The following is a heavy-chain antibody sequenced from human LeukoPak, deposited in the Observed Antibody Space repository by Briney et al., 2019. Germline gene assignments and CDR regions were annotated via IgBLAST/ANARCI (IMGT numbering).Heavy chain of an antibody. CDR2: IYSGGST. J-gene: IGHJ4*02. V-gene: IGHV3-53*01. CDR3: ESEYCSGGSWGCYFDY. Sequence: GGSLRLSCAASGFTVSSNYMSWVRQAPGKGLEWVSVIYSGGSTYYADSVKGRFTTSRDNSKNTLYLQMNSLRAEDTAVYYCESEYCSGGSWGCYFDYWGQGTLVTVSS. D-gene: IGHD2-15*01. CDR1: GFTVSSNY.